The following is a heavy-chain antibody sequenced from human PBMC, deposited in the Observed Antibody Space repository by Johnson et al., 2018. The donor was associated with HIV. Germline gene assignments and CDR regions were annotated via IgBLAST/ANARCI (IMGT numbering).Heavy chain of an antibody. CDR1: GFTFSGSA. D-gene: IGHD7-27*01. V-gene: IGHV3-15*01. Sequence: VQLVESGGGLVQPGGSLKLSCAASGFTFSGSAMHWVRQAPGKGLEWVGRIKSKTDGGTTDSAAPVKGRFTISRDDSKNTLYLQMNSLKTEDTAVYYCTTDPWGSDAFDIWGQGTMVTVSS. J-gene: IGHJ3*02. CDR3: TTDPWGSDAFDI. CDR2: IKSKTDGGTT.